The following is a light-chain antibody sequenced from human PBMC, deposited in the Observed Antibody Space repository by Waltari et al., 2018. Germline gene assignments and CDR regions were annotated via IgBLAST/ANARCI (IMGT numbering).Light chain of an antibody. CDR3: NSYRSGSTTSYV. CDR2: DVS. J-gene: IGLJ1*01. V-gene: IGLV2-14*03. Sequence: HSALTQPASVSGSPGQSITISCTGTSSDIGRYDYVSWYQQRPGKAPKLIIYDVSYRPSGVSDRFSGSKSGNTASLTVSGLQAEDEADYYCNSYRSGSTTSYVFGTGTKVTVL. CDR1: SSDIGRYDY.